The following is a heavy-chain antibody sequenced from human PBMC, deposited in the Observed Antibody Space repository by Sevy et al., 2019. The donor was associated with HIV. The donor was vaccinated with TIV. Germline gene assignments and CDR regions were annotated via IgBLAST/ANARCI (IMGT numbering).Heavy chain of an antibody. V-gene: IGHV1-3*01. CDR1: GYTFTSYA. D-gene: IGHD6-13*01. Sequence: ASVKVSCKASGYTFTSYAMHWVRQAPGQRLEWMGWINAGNGNTKYSQKFQGRVTITRDTPASTAYMELSSLRSEDTAVYYCARDPGIAAAVVYYYYGMDVWGQGTTVTVSS. CDR2: INAGNGNT. J-gene: IGHJ6*02. CDR3: ARDPGIAAAVVYYYYGMDV.